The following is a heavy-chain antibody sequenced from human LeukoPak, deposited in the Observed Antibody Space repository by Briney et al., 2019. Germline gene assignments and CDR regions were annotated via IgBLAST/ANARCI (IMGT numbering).Heavy chain of an antibody. Sequence: ASVKVSCKASGYTFTSYAMHWVRQAPGQRLEWMGWINAGNGNTKYSQKFQGRVTITRDTSASTAYMELSSLRSEDTAVYYCARDSLYDSSGYYLRYYFDYWGQGALVTVSS. CDR1: GYTFTSYA. CDR3: ARDSLYDSSGYYLRYYFDY. D-gene: IGHD3-22*01. J-gene: IGHJ4*02. V-gene: IGHV1-3*01. CDR2: INAGNGNT.